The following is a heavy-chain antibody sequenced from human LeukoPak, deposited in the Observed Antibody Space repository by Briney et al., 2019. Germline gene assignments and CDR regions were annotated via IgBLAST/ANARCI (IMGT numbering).Heavy chain of an antibody. V-gene: IGHV3-30-3*01. CDR2: IPYDGSSK. J-gene: IGHJ4*02. Sequence: GRSLRLSCAASGFTFSSYAMHWVRQAPGKGLEWVAVIPYDGSSKYYADSVKGRFTISRDNSKNTLYLQMNSLRAEDTAVYYCAKDYYDSSGYSDFWGQGTLVTVSS. CDR3: AKDYYDSSGYSDF. CDR1: GFTFSSYA. D-gene: IGHD3-22*01.